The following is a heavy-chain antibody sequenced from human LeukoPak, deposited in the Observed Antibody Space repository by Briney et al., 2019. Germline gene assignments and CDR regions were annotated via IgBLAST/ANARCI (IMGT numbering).Heavy chain of an antibody. CDR3: ARDGSGDYEV. CDR1: GGSISSFF. CDR2: IYYSGST. J-gene: IGHJ4*02. V-gene: IGHV4-59*01. Sequence: PSETLSLTCTVSGGSISSFFWSWIRQPPGKGLEWIGYIYYSGSTNYNPSLKSRVTISVDTSKNQFSLKLTSVTAADTAVYYCARDGSGDYEVWGQGTLVTVSS. D-gene: IGHD4-17*01.